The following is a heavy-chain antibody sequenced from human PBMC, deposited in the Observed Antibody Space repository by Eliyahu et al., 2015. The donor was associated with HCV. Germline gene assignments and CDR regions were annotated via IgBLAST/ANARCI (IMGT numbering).Heavy chain of an antibody. J-gene: IGHJ4*02. Sequence: EVQLVESGGGFIHPGQSLRLSCTASGFVFGDYAMGWFRQXPGKGLEGVAFIRSKPYGGAIEYAASVRGRFTVSRDDSKSVAYLQMTSLRTEDTAVYYCSRVPHYWGQGTLVTVSS. CDR1: GFVFGDYA. CDR2: IRSKPYGGAI. V-gene: IGHV3-49*03. CDR3: SRVPHY.